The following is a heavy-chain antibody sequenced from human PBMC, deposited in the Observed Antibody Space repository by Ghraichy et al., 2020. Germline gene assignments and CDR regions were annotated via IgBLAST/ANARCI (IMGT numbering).Heavy chain of an antibody. D-gene: IGHD6-19*01. CDR1: GYTFAQYA. CDR2: IDADNDNA. Sequence: ASVTVSCKASGYTFAQYAIHWVRQAPGQSLEWVGWIDADNDNAKVSQRFQGRVTITRDTSANTAYLELTSLKSEDTAVYFCARDLDSSGWLAFWGQGTQVTVSS. J-gene: IGHJ5*01. V-gene: IGHV1-3*01. CDR3: ARDLDSSGWLAF.